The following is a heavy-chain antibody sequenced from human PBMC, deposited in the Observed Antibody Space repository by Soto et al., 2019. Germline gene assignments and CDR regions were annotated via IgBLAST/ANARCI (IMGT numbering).Heavy chain of an antibody. CDR1: GFTFSSYD. CDR2: IGTTGDT. Sequence: GSLRLSCSASGFTFSSYDMHWVRQGTGKGLEWVSAIGTTGDTYYAGSVKGRFTTSRENAKNSLYLQMNSLRAGDTAIYFCARAIGPTLFDYWGQGTLVTVSS. CDR3: ARAIGPTLFDY. V-gene: IGHV3-13*04. J-gene: IGHJ4*02. D-gene: IGHD3-22*01.